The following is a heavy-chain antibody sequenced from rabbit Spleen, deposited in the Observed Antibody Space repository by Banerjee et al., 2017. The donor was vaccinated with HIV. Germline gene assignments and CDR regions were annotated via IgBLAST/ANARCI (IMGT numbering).Heavy chain of an antibody. CDR1: GLSFSNMAV. CDR3: ARDLVGVIGWNFYL. J-gene: IGHJ4*01. CDR2: INAVTGKA. V-gene: IGHV1S45*01. D-gene: IGHD1-1*01. Sequence: QEQLVESGGGLVKPEGSLELSCTASGLSFSNMAVMCWVRQAPGKGLEWIACINAVTGKAVYATWAKGRFTISRTSSTTVTLRMTSLTAADRATYFCARDLVGVIGWNFYLWGQGTLVTVS.